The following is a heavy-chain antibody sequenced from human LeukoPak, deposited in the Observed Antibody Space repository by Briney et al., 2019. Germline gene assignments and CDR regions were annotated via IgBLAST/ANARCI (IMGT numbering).Heavy chain of an antibody. CDR1: GYSFTSYW. CDR2: IYPGDSDT. CDR3: ARHARYSSSWDAFDI. J-gene: IGHJ3*02. Sequence: GESLKISCKGSGYSFTSYWIGWVRQMPGKGLEWMGIIYPGDSDTRYSPSFQGQVTISADKSISTAYLQWSSLKASDTAMYYCARHARYSSSWDAFDIWGQGTMVTVSS. V-gene: IGHV5-51*01. D-gene: IGHD6-13*01.